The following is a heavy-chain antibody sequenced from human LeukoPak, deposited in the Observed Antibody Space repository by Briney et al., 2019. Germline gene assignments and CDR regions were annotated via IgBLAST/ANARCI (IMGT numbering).Heavy chain of an antibody. Sequence: TSETLSLTCTVSGDSISSGDYYWSWIRQPAGKGLEWIGRISSSGSTNYNPSLKSRVTISLDTSKNQFSLKVSSVTAADTAMYYCATTRWTSERGGFDYWGQGTLVTVSS. V-gene: IGHV4-61*02. J-gene: IGHJ4*02. CDR3: ATTRWTSERGGFDY. D-gene: IGHD1-1*01. CDR1: GDSISSGDYY. CDR2: ISSSGST.